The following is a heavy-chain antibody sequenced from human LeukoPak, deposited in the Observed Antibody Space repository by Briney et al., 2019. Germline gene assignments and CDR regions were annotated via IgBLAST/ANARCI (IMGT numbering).Heavy chain of an antibody. J-gene: IGHJ4*02. CDR1: GFTFSSYA. Sequence: GGSHRLSCAASGFTFSSYAMSWVRQAPGKGLDWVSAITGSGDTTYYADSVKGRLTISRDNSKNTLFLQMNSLRADDTALYYCANWENLMVRGLITNYWGQGTLVTVSS. CDR3: ANWENLMVRGLITNY. D-gene: IGHD3-10*01. V-gene: IGHV3-23*01. CDR2: ITGSGDTT.